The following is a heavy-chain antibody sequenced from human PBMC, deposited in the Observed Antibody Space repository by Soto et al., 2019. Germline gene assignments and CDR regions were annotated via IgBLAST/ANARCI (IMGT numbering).Heavy chain of an antibody. J-gene: IGHJ5*02. V-gene: IGHV1-18*01. Sequence: ASVKVSCKASGYTFTSYGISWVRQAPGQGLEWMGWISAYNGNTNYAQKLQGRVTMTTDTSTSTAYMELRSPRSDDTAVYYCARGWTYYYDGGGYYGWFDPGGQGTLVTVSS. CDR1: GYTFTSYG. CDR3: ARGWTYYYDGGGYYGWFDP. CDR2: ISAYNGNT. D-gene: IGHD3-22*01.